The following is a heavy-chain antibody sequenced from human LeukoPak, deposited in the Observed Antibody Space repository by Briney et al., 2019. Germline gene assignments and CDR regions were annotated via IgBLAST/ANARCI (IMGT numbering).Heavy chain of an antibody. CDR2: IYYSGST. CDR3: ARVGLYVGSGSYYFDY. J-gene: IGHJ4*02. Sequence: SETLSLTCTVSDGSISSSSYYWGWIRQPPGTGLDWIGYIYYSGSTYYNPSLKSRVTISVGTSRNQFSLRLSSVTAADTAVYYCARVGLYVGSGSYYFDYWGQGTLVTVSS. V-gene: IGHV4-30-4*08. D-gene: IGHD3-10*01. CDR1: DGSISSSSYY.